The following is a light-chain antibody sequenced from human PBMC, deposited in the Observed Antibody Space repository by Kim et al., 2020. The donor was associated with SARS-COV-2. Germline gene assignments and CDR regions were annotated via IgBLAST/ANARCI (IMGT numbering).Light chain of an antibody. Sequence: DIQMTQSPSSLSASVGDRVTITCRASQDIANSLAWYQQKPGKVPKLLIYAASTLQSGVPSRFSGSGSGTQFTLTIGSLQTEDVATYYCQKYNSAPWTFGPGTKVDIK. CDR1: QDIANS. J-gene: IGKJ1*01. V-gene: IGKV1-27*01. CDR3: QKYNSAPWT. CDR2: AAS.